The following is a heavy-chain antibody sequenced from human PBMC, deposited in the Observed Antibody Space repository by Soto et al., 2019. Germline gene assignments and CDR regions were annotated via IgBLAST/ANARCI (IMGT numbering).Heavy chain of an antibody. J-gene: IGHJ4*02. CDR2: IIPIFGTA. Sequence: ASVKVSCKASGGTFSSYAISWVRQAPGQGLEWMGGIIPIFGTANYAQKFQGRVTITADESTSTAYMELSSLRSEDTAVYYCARVPGIAAAGSFDYWGQGTLVTVSS. D-gene: IGHD6-13*01. CDR3: ARVPGIAAAGSFDY. V-gene: IGHV1-69*13. CDR1: GGTFSSYA.